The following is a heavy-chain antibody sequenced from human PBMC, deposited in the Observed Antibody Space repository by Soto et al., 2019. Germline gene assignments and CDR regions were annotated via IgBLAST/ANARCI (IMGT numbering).Heavy chain of an antibody. CDR1: GGSISSSSYY. CDR2: IYYSGST. D-gene: IGHD3-3*01. V-gene: IGHV4-39*01. CDR3: ARHFDFWSGLRSGWFDP. Sequence: PSETLSLTCTVSGGSISSSSYYWGWIRQPPGKGLEWIGSIYYSGSTYYNPSLKSRVTISVDTSKNQFSLKLSSVTAADTAVYYCARHFDFWSGLRSGWFDPWGQGTLVTVSS. J-gene: IGHJ5*02.